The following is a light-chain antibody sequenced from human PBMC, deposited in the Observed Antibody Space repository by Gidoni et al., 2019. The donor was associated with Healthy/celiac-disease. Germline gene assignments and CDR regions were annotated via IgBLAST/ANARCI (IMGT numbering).Light chain of an antibody. V-gene: IGLV1-47*01. CDR3: AAWDDSLSGRV. Sequence: QSVLTQPPSASGTPGQRVTISCSGSSSNLGSNYVYWYQQLPGTAPKLLIYRNNQRPSGGPDLFSGSKAGTSASLAISGLRSEDEADYYCAAWDDSLSGRVFGGGTKLTVL. J-gene: IGLJ3*02. CDR2: RNN. CDR1: SSNLGSNY.